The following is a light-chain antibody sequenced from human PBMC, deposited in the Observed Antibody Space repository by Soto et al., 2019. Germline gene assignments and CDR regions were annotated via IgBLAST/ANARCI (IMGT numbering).Light chain of an antibody. Sequence: EIVMTQSPATLSVSPGERATLSCGASQSVSNNLAWYQQKPGQAPRLLIYGAYTRATGIPARFSGSGSGTEFTLTISGLQSEDFELYYCQQYNDWPFTFGPGTKVEIK. J-gene: IGKJ3*01. CDR1: QSVSNN. CDR2: GAY. V-gene: IGKV3-15*01. CDR3: QQYNDWPFT.